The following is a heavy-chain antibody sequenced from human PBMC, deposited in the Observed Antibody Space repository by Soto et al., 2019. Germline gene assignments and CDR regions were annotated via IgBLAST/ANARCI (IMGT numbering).Heavy chain of an antibody. CDR2: ISYDGSNK. CDR3: AKVGTYYGMDV. D-gene: IGHD1-1*01. J-gene: IGHJ6*02. V-gene: IGHV3-30*18. CDR1: GFTFSSYV. Sequence: LXLSCAASGFTFSSYVMHWVRQAPGKGLEWVAVISYDGSNKYYADSVKGRFTISRDNSKNTLYLQMNSLRAEDTAVYYCAKVGTYYGMDVWGQGTTVTVSS.